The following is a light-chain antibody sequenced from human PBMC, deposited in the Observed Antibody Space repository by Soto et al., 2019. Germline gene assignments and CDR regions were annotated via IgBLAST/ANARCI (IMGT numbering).Light chain of an antibody. CDR2: GNN. CDR3: QSYDSSLSGYV. J-gene: IGLJ1*01. CDR1: SSNIGAGYD. V-gene: IGLV1-40*01. Sequence: QSVLTQPPSVSGAPGQRVTISCTGSSSNIGAGYDVHWYQQLPGTAPKLLIYGNNNRPSGVPDRFSGSKSGTSASLAITGLLAEDEADYYCQSYDSSLSGYVFGTGTRSPS.